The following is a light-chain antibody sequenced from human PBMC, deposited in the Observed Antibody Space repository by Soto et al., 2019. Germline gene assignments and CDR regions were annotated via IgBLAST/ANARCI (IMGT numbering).Light chain of an antibody. CDR3: QQYGSTPPT. Sequence: EIVLTQSPVTLSLSPGERATLSCRASQNVRSNYLAWYQQKPGQAPRLIIYGASSRATDIPDRFSGSGSGTDFTLTISRLEPEDFAVYSCQQYGSTPPTFGQGTKVEFK. V-gene: IGKV3-20*01. CDR1: QNVRSNY. CDR2: GAS. J-gene: IGKJ1*01.